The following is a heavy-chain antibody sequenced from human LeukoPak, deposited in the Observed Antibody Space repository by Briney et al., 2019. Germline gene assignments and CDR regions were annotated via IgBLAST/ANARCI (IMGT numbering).Heavy chain of an antibody. D-gene: IGHD3-16*02. CDR2: IYYTGIT. V-gene: IGHV4-59*08. J-gene: IGHJ6*02. CDR3: TRHDAVPVIGHGMGV. CDR1: GGSISSYY. Sequence: SGTLSLTCTVSGGSISSYYWSWIRQPPGKGLEWIGYIYYTGITNYNPSLESRVTISVDTSKNQFSLKLNSVTAADTAVYYCTRHDAVPVIGHGMGVWGQGTTVTVSS.